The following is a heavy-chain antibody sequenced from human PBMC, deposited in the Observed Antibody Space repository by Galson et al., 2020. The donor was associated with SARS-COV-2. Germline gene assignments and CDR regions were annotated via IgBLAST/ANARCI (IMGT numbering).Heavy chain of an antibody. Sequence: ASVPVSCQHSGYTFTNYGLSWLRPAAGQERAWMGWVSPYQGKQHSAQKLQGRVTMTTDTSPSTAYMELRGLRSDDTAVYYCALTTVTYEEFDYWGQGTLVTVS. CDR3: ALTTVTYEEFDY. CDR2: VSPYQGKQ. D-gene: IGHD4-17*01. J-gene: IGHJ4*02. CDR1: GYTFTNYG. V-gene: IGHV1-18*01.